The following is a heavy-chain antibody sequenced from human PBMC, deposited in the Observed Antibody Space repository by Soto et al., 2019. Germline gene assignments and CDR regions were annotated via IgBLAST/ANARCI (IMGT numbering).Heavy chain of an antibody. CDR3: ASGRDGYNSPFDY. Sequence: SETLSLTCTVSGGSISSYYWSWIRQPPGKGLEWIGYIYYSGSTNYNPSLKGRVTISVDTSKNQFSLKLSSVTAADTAVYYCASGRDGYNSPFDYWGQGTLVTVSS. CDR1: GGSISSYY. CDR2: IYYSGST. J-gene: IGHJ4*02. V-gene: IGHV4-59*01. D-gene: IGHD1-1*01.